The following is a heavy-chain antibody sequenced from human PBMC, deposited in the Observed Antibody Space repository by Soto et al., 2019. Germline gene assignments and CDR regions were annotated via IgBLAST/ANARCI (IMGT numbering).Heavy chain of an antibody. V-gene: IGHV1-69*13. D-gene: IGHD3-9*01. CDR1: GGTFSSYA. J-gene: IGHJ6*02. Sequence: VASVKVSCKASGGTFSSYAISWVRQAPGQGLEWMGGIIPIFGTANYAQKFQGRVTITADESTSTAYMELSSLRSEDTAVYYCAGDSAESRYFDWQRGWRYYSGMDVWGQGTTVTVSS. CDR2: IIPIFGTA. CDR3: AGDSAESRYFDWQRGWRYYSGMDV.